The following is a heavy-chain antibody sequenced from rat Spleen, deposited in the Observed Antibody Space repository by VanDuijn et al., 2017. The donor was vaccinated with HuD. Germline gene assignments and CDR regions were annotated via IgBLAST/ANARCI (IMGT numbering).Heavy chain of an antibody. CDR2: MWSGGNT. CDR1: GFSLTSNS. Sequence: QVQLKESGPGLVQPSQTLSLTCTVSGFSLTSNSVSWVRQPPGKGLEWMGVMWSGGNTAYNSLLKSRLSITRDISKSQVFLKMNSLQTEDTAIYYCAHYEWGQGVMVTVSS. V-gene: IGHV2-1*01. CDR3: AHYE. J-gene: IGHJ2*01. D-gene: IGHD1-12*01.